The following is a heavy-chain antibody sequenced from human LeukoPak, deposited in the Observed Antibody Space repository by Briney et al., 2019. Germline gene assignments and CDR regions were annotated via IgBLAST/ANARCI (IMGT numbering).Heavy chain of an antibody. V-gene: IGHV1-2*02. J-gene: IGHJ3*02. CDR1: GFTITGYY. D-gene: IGHD1-26*01. CDR2: INPNSDGS. CDR3: ARKRGVGVDTNAFDM. Sequence: ASVKVSCKASGFTITGYYMHWVRQAPGQGLEWMGWINPNSDGSVYAQKFQGRVTMTRDTSINTVYMELYRLKSDDTAVYYCARKRGVGVDTNAFDMWGQGTMVTVSS.